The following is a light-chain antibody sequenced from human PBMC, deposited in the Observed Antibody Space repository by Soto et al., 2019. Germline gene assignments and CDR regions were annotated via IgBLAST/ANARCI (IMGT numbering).Light chain of an antibody. Sequence: QPVLTQPPSVSGAPGQRVTISCTGSSSNIGAGYDVHWYQQLPGTAPKLLIYGNSNRPSGVPDRFSGSKSGTSASLAITGLQAEDEADYYRQSYDSSLSAVVFGGGTKLTVL. J-gene: IGLJ2*01. V-gene: IGLV1-40*01. CDR1: SSNIGAGYD. CDR3: QSYDSSLSAVV. CDR2: GNS.